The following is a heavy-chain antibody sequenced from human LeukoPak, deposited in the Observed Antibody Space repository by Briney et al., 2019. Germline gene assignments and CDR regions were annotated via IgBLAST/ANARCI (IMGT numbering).Heavy chain of an antibody. CDR3: AREGYTMTTMIRLTYNWFDP. J-gene: IGHJ5*02. D-gene: IGHD3-22*01. V-gene: IGHV1-69*04. Sequence: SVKVSCKASGGTFSSYAISWVRQAPGQRLEWMGRIIPILGIANYAQKFQGRVTITADKSTSTAYMELSSLRSEDTAVYYCAREGYTMTTMIRLTYNWFDPWGQGTLVTVSS. CDR1: GGTFSSYA. CDR2: IIPILGIA.